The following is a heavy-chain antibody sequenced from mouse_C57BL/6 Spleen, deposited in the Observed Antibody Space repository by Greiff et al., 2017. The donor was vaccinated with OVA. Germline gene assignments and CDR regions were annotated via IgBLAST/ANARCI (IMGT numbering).Heavy chain of an antibody. D-gene: IGHD1-1*01. CDR2: ISDGGSYT. CDR1: GFTFSSYA. J-gene: IGHJ4*01. CDR3: ARGITTVVATDAMGY. Sequence: EVHLVESGGGLVKPGGSLKLSCAASGFTFSSYAMSWVRQTPEKRLEWVATISDGGSYTYYPDNVKGRFTISRDNAKNNLYLQMSHLKSEDTAMYYCARGITTVVATDAMGYWGQGTSVTVSS. V-gene: IGHV5-4*01.